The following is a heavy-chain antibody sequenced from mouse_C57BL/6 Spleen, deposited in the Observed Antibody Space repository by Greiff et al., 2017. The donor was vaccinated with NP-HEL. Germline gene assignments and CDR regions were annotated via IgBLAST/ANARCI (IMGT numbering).Heavy chain of an antibody. CDR3: ARCGTTVVASPLYAMDD. CDR1: GYTFTSYW. V-gene: IGHV1-53*01. J-gene: IGHJ4*01. CDR2: INPSNGGT. Sequence: QVQLQQPGTELVKPGASVKLSCKASGYTFTSYWMHWVKQRPGQGLEWIGNINPSNGGTNYNEKFKSKATLTVDKSSSTAYMQLSSLTSEDSAVYYCARCGTTVVASPLYAMDDWGQGTSVTVSS. D-gene: IGHD1-1*01.